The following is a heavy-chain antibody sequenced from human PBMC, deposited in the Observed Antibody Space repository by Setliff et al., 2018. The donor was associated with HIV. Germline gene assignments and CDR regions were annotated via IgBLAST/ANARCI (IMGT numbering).Heavy chain of an antibody. Sequence: PSETLSLTCTVSGGSISSSTNYWGWIRQPPGKGLEWIGSIYYSGSIYYNPSLKSRVTISEDTSKNSLYLQMNSLRAGDTAVYYCARDLKFGSSGHCYYYMDIWGKGTTVTVSS. J-gene: IGHJ6*03. V-gene: IGHV4-39*02. CDR2: IYYSGSI. CDR1: GGSISSSTNY. D-gene: IGHD6-6*01. CDR3: ARDLKFGSSGHCYYYMDI.